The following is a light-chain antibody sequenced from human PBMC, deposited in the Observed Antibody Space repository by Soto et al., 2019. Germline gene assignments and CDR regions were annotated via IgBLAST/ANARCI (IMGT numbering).Light chain of an antibody. CDR3: QQSYSTPIT. V-gene: IGKV1-39*01. J-gene: IGKJ5*01. Sequence: DIQMTQSPSSLSASVGDRVTITCRASQTITNYLNWYQQKPGKAPKLLIYAASRLQSGVPSRFSGRGSGTDFTLTISSLQPEDFATYYCQQSYSTPITFGQGTRLEIK. CDR2: AAS. CDR1: QTITNY.